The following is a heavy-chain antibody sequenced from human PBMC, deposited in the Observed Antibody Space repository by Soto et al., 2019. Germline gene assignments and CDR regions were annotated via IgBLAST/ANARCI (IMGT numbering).Heavy chain of an antibody. Sequence: EVQLVESGGGLVKPGGSLRLSCAASGFTFSSYTMNWVRQAPGKGLEWVSSISSTSSYIYYADSVKGRFTISRDNAKNSLYLQMNSLRAEETAAYYCARGWGHTLDYWGQVTLVIVPS. D-gene: IGHD3-16*01. CDR1: GFTFSSYT. V-gene: IGHV3-21*06. CDR2: ISSTSSYI. J-gene: IGHJ4*02. CDR3: ARGWGHTLDY.